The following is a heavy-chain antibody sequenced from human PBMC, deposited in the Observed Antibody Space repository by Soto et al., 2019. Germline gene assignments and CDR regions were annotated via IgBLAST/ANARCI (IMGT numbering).Heavy chain of an antibody. CDR2: IYYSGST. J-gene: IGHJ6*03. CDR1: GGSISSSSYY. D-gene: IGHD3-10*01. CDR3: ARQTGGSGSYYIDYYYYYMDV. Sequence: SETLSLTCTVSGGSISSSSYYWGWIRQPPGKGLEWFGSIYYSGSTYYNPSLKSRVTISVDTSKNQFSLKLSSVTAADTAVYYCARQTGGSGSYYIDYYYYYMDVWGKGTTVTVSS. V-gene: IGHV4-39*01.